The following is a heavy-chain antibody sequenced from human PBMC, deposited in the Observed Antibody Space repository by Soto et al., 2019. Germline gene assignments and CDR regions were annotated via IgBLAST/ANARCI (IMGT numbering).Heavy chain of an antibody. Sequence: ASVKVSCKASGGTFSSYAISCVRQAPGQGLEWMGGIIPIFGTANYAQKFQGRVTITADESTSTAYMELSSLRSEDTAVYYCAKDRVTMIVVALFDYWGQGTLVTVSS. J-gene: IGHJ4*02. CDR2: IIPIFGTA. V-gene: IGHV1-69*13. D-gene: IGHD3-22*01. CDR3: AKDRVTMIVVALFDY. CDR1: GGTFSSYA.